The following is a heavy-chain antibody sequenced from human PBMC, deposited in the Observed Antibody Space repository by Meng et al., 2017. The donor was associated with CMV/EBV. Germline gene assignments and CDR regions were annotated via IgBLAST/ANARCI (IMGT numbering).Heavy chain of an antibody. Sequence: CAACGRTFSSYWMHWVREVPGKGLVWVSRINSDGTSASYADCVQGRFNISRDNAKSTLYLQMNSLRAEDTAVYYCARGYSGTYRADYWGQGTLVTVSS. J-gene: IGHJ4*02. CDR2: INSDGTSA. CDR1: GRTFSSYW. D-gene: IGHD1-26*01. V-gene: IGHV3-74*01. CDR3: ARGYSGTYRADY.